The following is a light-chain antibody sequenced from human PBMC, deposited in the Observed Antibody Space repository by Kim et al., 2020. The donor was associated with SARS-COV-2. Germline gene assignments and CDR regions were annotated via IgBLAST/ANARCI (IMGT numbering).Light chain of an antibody. J-gene: IGKJ2*02. V-gene: IGKV1-5*03. Sequence: DIQMTQSPSTLSASIGDRVTITCRASRNIATWVAWYQQKPGEAPRLLIYKASNLKSGVPSRFSGSGSGTEFTLTTDSLQADDLATYYCQQYKSYPCTFGQGTKLEI. CDR1: RNIATW. CDR2: KAS. CDR3: QQYKSYPCT.